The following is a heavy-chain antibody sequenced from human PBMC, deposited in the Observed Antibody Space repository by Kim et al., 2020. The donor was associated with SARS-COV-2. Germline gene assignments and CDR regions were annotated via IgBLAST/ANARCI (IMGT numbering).Heavy chain of an antibody. CDR2: IYYSGST. V-gene: IGHV4-59*01. D-gene: IGHD5-18*01. Sequence: SETLSLTCTVSGGSISSYYWSWIRQPPGKGLEWIGYIYYSGSTNYNPSLKSRVTISVDTSKNQFSLKLSSVTAADTAVYYCARDRYSYGGYGMDVWGQGTTVTVSS. CDR3: ARDRYSYGGYGMDV. J-gene: IGHJ6*02. CDR1: GGSISSYY.